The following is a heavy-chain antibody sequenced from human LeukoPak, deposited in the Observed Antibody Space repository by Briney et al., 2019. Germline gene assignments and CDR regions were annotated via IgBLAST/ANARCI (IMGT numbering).Heavy chain of an antibody. D-gene: IGHD6-13*01. Sequence: PGGSLRLSCAASGFTFSSYNMHWVRQAPGKGLEWVSFIFTSTSYIHYADSVRGRFTISRDNSKNTLYLQMNSLRAEDTAVYYCARGGLYIAAAADYFDYWGQGTLVTVSS. CDR1: GFTFSSYN. J-gene: IGHJ4*02. CDR3: ARGGLYIAAAADYFDY. V-gene: IGHV3-21*05. CDR2: IFTSTSYI.